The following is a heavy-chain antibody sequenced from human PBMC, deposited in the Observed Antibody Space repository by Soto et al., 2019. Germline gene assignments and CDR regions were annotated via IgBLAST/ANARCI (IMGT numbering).Heavy chain of an antibody. CDR2: ISGSGGST. V-gene: IGHV3-23*01. CDR1: GFTFSSYA. Sequence: GGSLRLSCAASGFTFSSYAMSWVRQAPGKGLEWVSAISGSGGSTYYADSVKGRFTISRDNSKNTLYLQMNSLRAEDTAVYYCAKGSGSDLVGGVYYYYYYMDVWGKGTTVTVSS. D-gene: IGHD5-12*01. CDR3: AKGSGSDLVGGVYYYYYYMDV. J-gene: IGHJ6*03.